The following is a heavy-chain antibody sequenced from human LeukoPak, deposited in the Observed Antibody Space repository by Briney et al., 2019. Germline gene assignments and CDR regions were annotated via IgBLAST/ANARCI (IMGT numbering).Heavy chain of an antibody. CDR3: ARASYCSNGVCYLVEY. D-gene: IGHD2-8*01. V-gene: IGHV3-23*01. J-gene: IGHJ4*02. CDR1: GFTFSSYA. Sequence: GGSRRLSCGASGFTFSSYAMSWVRQAPGKGLEWVSSISGGGGNTYYADSVKGRFTISRDNSKNTLYLQMNSLRAEDTAVYYCARASYCSNGVCYLVEYWGQGTLVTVSS. CDR2: ISGGGGNT.